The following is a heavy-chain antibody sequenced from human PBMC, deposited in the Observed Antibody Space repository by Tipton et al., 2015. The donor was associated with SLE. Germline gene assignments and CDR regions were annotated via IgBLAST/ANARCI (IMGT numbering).Heavy chain of an antibody. CDR2: ISWNSGSI. CDR1: GFTFDDYA. J-gene: IGHJ4*02. Sequence: SLRLSCAASGFTFDDYAMHWVRQAPGKGLEWVSGISWNSGSIGYADSVKGRFTISRDNSKNTLYLQMNSLRAEDTAVYYCAKRIFDYWGQGTLVTVSS. V-gene: IGHV3-9*01. CDR3: AKRIFDY.